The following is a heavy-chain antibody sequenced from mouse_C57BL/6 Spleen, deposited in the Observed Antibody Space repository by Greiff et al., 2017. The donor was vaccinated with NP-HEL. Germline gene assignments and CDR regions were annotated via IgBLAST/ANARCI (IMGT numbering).Heavy chain of an antibody. CDR1: GFSLTSYG. CDR2: IWSGGST. CDR3: ARDSTWFAY. V-gene: IGHV2-2*01. J-gene: IGHJ3*01. D-gene: IGHD2-5*01. Sequence: VHLVESGPGLVQPSQSLSITCTVSGFSLTSYGVHWVLQSLGTGLVWLGVIWSGGSTDYNAAFISRLSISKDNSKSQVFFKMNSLQADDTAIYYCARDSTWFAYWGQGTLVTVSA.